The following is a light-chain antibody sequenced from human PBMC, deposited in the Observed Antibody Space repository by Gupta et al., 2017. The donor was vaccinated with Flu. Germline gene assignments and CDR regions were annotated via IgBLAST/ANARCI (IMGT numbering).Light chain of an antibody. CDR1: SSDVGAYDY. V-gene: IGLV2-11*01. Sequence: QSALTQPRSVSGSPGQSVAISCTGTSSDVGAYDYVSWYQQRPGQAPKLIIDDGKKRPSGVPDCSTGSTSGNTASLTISGREAADEDYYHCNSNGDTIVFGGGTRLTVL. CDR2: DGK. CDR3: NSNGDTIV. J-gene: IGLJ2*01.